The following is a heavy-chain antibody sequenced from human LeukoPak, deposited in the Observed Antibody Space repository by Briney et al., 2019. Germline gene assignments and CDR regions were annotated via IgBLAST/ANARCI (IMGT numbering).Heavy chain of an antibody. J-gene: IGHJ5*02. CDR2: TFHSGSP. CDR3: AGKYGDLNWFDP. V-gene: IGHV4-38-2*02. Sequence: SETLSLTCNVSGYSISSGYYWGWIRQPPGKALEWIATTFHSGSPNYNPSLKSRVSISVDTSKNQFSLKLSSVTAADTAVYCCAGKYGDLNWFDPWGQGTLVTVSS. D-gene: IGHD2-21*02. CDR1: GYSISSGYY.